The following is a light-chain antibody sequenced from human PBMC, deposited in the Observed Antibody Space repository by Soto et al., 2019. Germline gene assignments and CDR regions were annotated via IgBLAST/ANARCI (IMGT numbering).Light chain of an antibody. V-gene: IGLV2-14*01. J-gene: IGLJ2*01. CDR1: SSDVGDYNY. Sequence: QSALTQPASVSGSPGQSITISCTGASSDVGDYNYVSWYQQYPGKAPKLMIFDVSNRPSGFSNRFSGSKSGNTASLTVSGLQDEDEADYYCSSYTSSSTVVFGAGTKVTVL. CDR3: SSYTSSSTVV. CDR2: DVS.